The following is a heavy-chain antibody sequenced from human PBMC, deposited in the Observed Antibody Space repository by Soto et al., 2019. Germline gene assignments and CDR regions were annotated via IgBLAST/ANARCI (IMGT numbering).Heavy chain of an antibody. Sequence: PSEPLALTCTVSGGSVSSGSYYWSWIRQPPGKGLEWIGYIYYSGSTNYNPSLKSRVTISVDTSKNQFSLKLSSVTAADTAVYYCAREDTQYGSGSLDYWGQGTLVTVSS. CDR3: AREDTQYGSGSLDY. J-gene: IGHJ4*02. V-gene: IGHV4-61*01. CDR1: GGSVSSGSYY. CDR2: IYYSGST. D-gene: IGHD3-10*01.